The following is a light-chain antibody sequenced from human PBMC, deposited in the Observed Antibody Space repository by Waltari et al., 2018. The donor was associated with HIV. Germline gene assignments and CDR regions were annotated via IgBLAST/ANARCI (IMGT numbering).Light chain of an antibody. CDR1: TLARKS. Sequence: SYVLTQPHSVSVAPGPTARITCWGETLARKSVHWYQQKAGQAPVLVVYNGSDRPSGIPERFSGSRSGNTATLTISRVEAGDEADYYCHVWDRSSDHHVFGTGTKVTVL. CDR2: NGS. CDR3: HVWDRSSDHHV. V-gene: IGLV3-21*02. J-gene: IGLJ1*01.